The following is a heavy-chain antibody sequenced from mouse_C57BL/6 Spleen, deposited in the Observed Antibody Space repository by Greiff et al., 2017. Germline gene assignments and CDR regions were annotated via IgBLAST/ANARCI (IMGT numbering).Heavy chain of an antibody. V-gene: IGHV1-62-3*01. CDR2: IDPNSGGT. Sequence: QVQLQQPGAELVKPGASVKLSCKASGYTFTSYWMHWVKQRPGRGLEWIGRIDPNSGGTKYNEKFKGKATLTADKSSSTAYMQLSSLTSEDSAVYFCARGGTYYSNYFFAYWGQGTLVTVSA. J-gene: IGHJ3*01. CDR3: ARGGTYYSNYFFAY. D-gene: IGHD2-5*01. CDR1: GYTFTSYW.